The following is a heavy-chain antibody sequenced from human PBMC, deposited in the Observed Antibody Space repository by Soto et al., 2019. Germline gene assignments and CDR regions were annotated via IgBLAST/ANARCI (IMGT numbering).Heavy chain of an antibody. CDR2: ISSSSGYI. CDR1: GFTFSSYS. J-gene: IGHJ6*02. CDR3: ARDHLRAAAGSYYYYGMDV. D-gene: IGHD6-13*01. Sequence: GSLRLSCAASGFTFSSYSMNWVRQAPGKGLEWVSSISSSSGYIYYADSVQGRFTISRDNAKNSLYLQMNSLRAEDTAVYYCARDHLRAAAGSYYYYGMDVWGQGTTVTVSS. V-gene: IGHV3-21*01.